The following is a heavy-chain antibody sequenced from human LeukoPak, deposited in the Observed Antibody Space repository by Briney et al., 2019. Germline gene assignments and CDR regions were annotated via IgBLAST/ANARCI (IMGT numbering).Heavy chain of an antibody. V-gene: IGHV4-61*01. J-gene: IGHJ4*02. CDR3: ARSEYSSSSAHFDY. CDR1: GHSISSGYF. D-gene: IGHD6-6*01. CDR2: IYYSGST. Sequence: SETLSLTCTVSGHSISSGYFWSWIRQPPGKGLDWIGYIYYSGSTNYNPSLKSRVTISVDTSKNQFSLKLSSVTAADTAVYYCARSEYSSSSAHFDYWGQGTLVTVSS.